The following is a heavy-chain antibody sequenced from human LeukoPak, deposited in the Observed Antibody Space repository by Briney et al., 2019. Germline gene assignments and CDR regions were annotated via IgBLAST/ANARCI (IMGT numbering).Heavy chain of an antibody. CDR2: IKQDGSEK. D-gene: IGHD6-13*01. V-gene: IGHV3-7*01. Sequence: PGGSLRLSCAASGFTFSSYWMSWVRQAPGKGLKWVANIKQDGSEKYYVDSVKGRFTISRDNAKNSLYLQMNSLRAEDTAVYYCARVTGIAAAGNWFDPWGQGTLVTVSS. J-gene: IGHJ5*02. CDR3: ARVTGIAAAGNWFDP. CDR1: GFTFSSYW.